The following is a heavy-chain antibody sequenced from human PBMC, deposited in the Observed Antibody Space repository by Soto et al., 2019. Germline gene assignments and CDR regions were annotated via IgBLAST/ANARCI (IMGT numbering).Heavy chain of an antibody. D-gene: IGHD2-21*01. J-gene: IGHJ6*02. CDR1: GFTFSSYG. CDR3: AREGEGGMDV. Sequence: PGGPLSHCCASSGFTFSSYGRHWVRQAPGKGLEWVAVIWYDGSNKYYADSVKGRFTISRDNSKNTLYLQMNSLRAEDTAVYYCAREGEGGMDVWGQGTTVNV. CDR2: IWYDGSNK. V-gene: IGHV3-33*01.